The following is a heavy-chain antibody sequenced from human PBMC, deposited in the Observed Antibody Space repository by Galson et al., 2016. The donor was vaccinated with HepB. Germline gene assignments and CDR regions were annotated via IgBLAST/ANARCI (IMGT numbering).Heavy chain of an antibody. CDR3: ARHECRGSDCFSAYDF. CDR2: VYPGNSEI. J-gene: IGHJ3*01. D-gene: IGHD2-21*02. Sequence: QSGAEVKKPGESLKISCEGSGYTFTNYWIGWVRQMPGKGLESMGIVYPGNSEIRYSPSFQGQVTISADKSITTVYLQWNSLKASDSAIYYCARHECRGSDCFSAYDFWGQGTVVTVSS. CDR1: GYTFTNYW. V-gene: IGHV5-51*01.